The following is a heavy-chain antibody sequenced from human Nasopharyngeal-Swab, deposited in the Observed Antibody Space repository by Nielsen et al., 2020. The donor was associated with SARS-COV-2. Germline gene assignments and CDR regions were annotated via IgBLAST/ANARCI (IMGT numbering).Heavy chain of an antibody. V-gene: IGHV3-74*01. CDR3: TRWAHGAENAFDY. J-gene: IGHJ4*02. Sequence: GESLKISCAASGVTFSTSWMHWVRQAPGRGPVWVARISPDGTSTSYADSVKGRFTISRDNAENTVYLQMNSLRVEDMAVYYCTRWAHGAENAFDYWGQGTLVTVSS. CDR1: GVTFSTSW. D-gene: IGHD4/OR15-4a*01. CDR2: ISPDGTST.